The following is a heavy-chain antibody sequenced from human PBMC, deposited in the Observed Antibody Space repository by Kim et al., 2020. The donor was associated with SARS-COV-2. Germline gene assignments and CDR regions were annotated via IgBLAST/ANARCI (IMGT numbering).Heavy chain of an antibody. D-gene: IGHD3-10*01. J-gene: IGHJ6*02. Sequence: GGSLRLSCAASGFTFSSYAMSWVRQAPGKGLEWVSAISGSGGSTYYADSVKGRFTISRDNSKNTLYLQMNSLRAEDTAVYYCAKDHRSVRAPSWVADVWGQGTTVTVSS. CDR2: ISGSGGST. CDR1: GFTFSSYA. CDR3: AKDHRSVRAPSWVADV. V-gene: IGHV3-23*01.